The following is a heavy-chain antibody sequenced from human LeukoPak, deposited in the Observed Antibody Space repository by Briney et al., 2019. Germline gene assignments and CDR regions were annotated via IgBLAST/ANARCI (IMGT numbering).Heavy chain of an antibody. D-gene: IGHD6-13*01. J-gene: IGHJ4*02. CDR2: IYSGGST. Sequence: GGSLRLSCAASGFTVSSNYMSWVRQAPGKGLEWVSVIYSGGSTYYADSVKGRSTISRDNSKNTLYLQMNSLRAEDTAVYYCARGYSSSWYYFDYWGQGTLVTVSS. V-gene: IGHV3-66*02. CDR3: ARGYSSSWYYFDY. CDR1: GFTVSSNY.